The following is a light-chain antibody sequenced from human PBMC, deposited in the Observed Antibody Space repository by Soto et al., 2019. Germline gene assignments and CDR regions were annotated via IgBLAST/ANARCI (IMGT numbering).Light chain of an antibody. CDR2: DAS. Sequence: EIVLTQSPATLSLSPGERATLSCRASQSVSSYLAWYQQKPGQAPRLLIYDASNRATGIPARFSGSGSGTDFTLTISRLEPEDVAVYYCQQRSNWPPLTFGQGTKVEIK. V-gene: IGKV3-11*01. J-gene: IGKJ1*01. CDR1: QSVSSY. CDR3: QQRSNWPPLT.